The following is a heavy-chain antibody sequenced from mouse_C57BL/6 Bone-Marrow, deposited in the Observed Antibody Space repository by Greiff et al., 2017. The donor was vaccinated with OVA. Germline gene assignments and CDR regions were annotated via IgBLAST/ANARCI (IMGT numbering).Heavy chain of an antibody. CDR2: IYPGDGDT. V-gene: IGHV1-82*01. J-gene: IGHJ3*01. CDR1: GYAFSSSW. CDR3: ARPFII. Sequence: QVHLKQSGPELVKPGASVKISCKASGYAFSSSWMNWVKQRPGKGLEWIGRIYPGDGDTTYNGKFKGKATLTADKSSSTAYMQLSSLTSEDSAVYFWARPFIIWGEVMLVTVSA. D-gene: IGHD1-1*01.